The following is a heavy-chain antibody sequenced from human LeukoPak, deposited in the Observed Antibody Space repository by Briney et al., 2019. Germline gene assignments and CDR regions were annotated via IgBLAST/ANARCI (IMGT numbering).Heavy chain of an antibody. V-gene: IGHV3-23*01. CDR1: GFAFSSYA. Sequence: GGSLRLSCAASGFAFSSYAMSWVRQAPGKGLEWVSGINWNGGSTGYVDSVKGRFTISRDNSKNTLYLQMNSLRAEDTAVYYCARGGSYLSAFDIWGQGTMVTVSS. CDR3: ARGGSYLSAFDI. J-gene: IGHJ3*02. CDR2: INWNGGST. D-gene: IGHD1-26*01.